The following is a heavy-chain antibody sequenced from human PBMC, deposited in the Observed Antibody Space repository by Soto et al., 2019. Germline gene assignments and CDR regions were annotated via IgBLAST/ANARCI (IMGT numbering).Heavy chain of an antibody. CDR2: VYSGGSS. J-gene: IGHJ5*02. CDR1: AGSINDYY. Sequence: PSETLSLTCNVFAGSINDYYWSWIRQPPGMRLEWIGFVYSGGSSNYNPSFKSRVTISLETSKNQFPLRLTSLTAADSAVYYCASPSRAPPATGLAPWGQAPLVAFPS. CDR3: ASPSRAPPATGLAP. V-gene: IGHV4-59*01.